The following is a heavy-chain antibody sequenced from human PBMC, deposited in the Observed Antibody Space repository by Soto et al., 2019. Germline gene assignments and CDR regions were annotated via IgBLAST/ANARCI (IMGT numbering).Heavy chain of an antibody. J-gene: IGHJ4*02. CDR3: ARAPSSGWYSGKTEYYFDY. CDR1: GRTFSSYA. V-gene: IGHV1-69*04. Sequence: GASVKVSCKASGRTFSSYAISWVRQAPGQGLEWMGRISPILGIANYAQKFQGRVTITADNSTSTAYMELSSLRSEDTAVYYCARAPSSGWYSGKTEYYFDYWGQGTLVTVSS. D-gene: IGHD6-19*01. CDR2: ISPILGIA.